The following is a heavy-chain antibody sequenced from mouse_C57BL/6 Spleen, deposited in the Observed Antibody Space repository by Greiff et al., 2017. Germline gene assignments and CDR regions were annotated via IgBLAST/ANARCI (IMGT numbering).Heavy chain of an antibody. Sequence: QVQLQQPGAELVMPGASVKLSCKASGYTFTSYWMHWVKQRPGQGLEWIGEIDPSDSYTNYNQKFKGKSTLTVDKSSSTAYMQLSSLTSEDSAVYYCARATVVASGWFAYWGQGTLVTVSA. V-gene: IGHV1-69*01. CDR3: ARATVVASGWFAY. D-gene: IGHD1-1*01. J-gene: IGHJ3*01. CDR1: GYTFTSYW. CDR2: IDPSDSYT.